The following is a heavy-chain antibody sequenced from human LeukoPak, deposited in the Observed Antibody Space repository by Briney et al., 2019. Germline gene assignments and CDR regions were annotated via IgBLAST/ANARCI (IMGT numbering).Heavy chain of an antibody. Sequence: PGGSLRLSCAASGFTFNNHAMIWVRQAPGKGLEWVSYISSSGSTIYYADSVKGRFTISRDNSKNTLYLQMNSLRAEDTAVYYCAKDKLCPFCYYYYMDVWGKGTTVTISS. CDR1: GFTFNNHA. D-gene: IGHD3-10*02. CDR3: AKDKLCPFCYYYYMDV. CDR2: ISSSGSTI. J-gene: IGHJ6*03. V-gene: IGHV3-23*01.